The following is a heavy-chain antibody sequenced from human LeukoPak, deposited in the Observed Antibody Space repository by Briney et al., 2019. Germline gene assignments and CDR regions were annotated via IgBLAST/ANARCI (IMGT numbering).Heavy chain of an antibody. J-gene: IGHJ5*02. CDR1: GFTFSSYW. CDR2: IKQDGSEK. D-gene: IGHD6-13*01. Sequence: GGSLRLSCAASGFTFSSYWMNWVRQAPGKGLEWVANIKQDGSEKKYVDSVKGRFTISRDNAKNSLYLQMNSLRAEDTAVYYCMTASRSSSWPPPTWGQGTLVTVSS. V-gene: IGHV3-7*01. CDR3: MTASRSSSWPPPT.